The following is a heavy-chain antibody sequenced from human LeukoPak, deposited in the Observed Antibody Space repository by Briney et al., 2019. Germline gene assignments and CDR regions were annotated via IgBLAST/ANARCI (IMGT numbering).Heavy chain of an antibody. CDR3: ARAPSPRGYSYGYAFSYYYGMDV. Sequence: PSETLSLTCAVYGGSFSGYYWSWIRQPPGKGLEWIGEINHSGSTNYNTSLKSRVTISVDTSKNQFSLKLSSVTAADTAVYYCARAPSPRGYSYGYAFSYYYGMDVWGQGTTVTVSS. CDR1: GGSFSGYY. V-gene: IGHV4-34*01. J-gene: IGHJ6*02. CDR2: INHSGST. D-gene: IGHD5-18*01.